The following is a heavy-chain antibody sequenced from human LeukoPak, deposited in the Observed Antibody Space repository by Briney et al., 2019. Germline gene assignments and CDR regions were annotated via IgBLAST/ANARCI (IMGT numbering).Heavy chain of an antibody. J-gene: IGHJ3*02. CDR1: GFTFSDYY. Sequence: GGSLRLSCAASGFTFSDYYMSWIRQTPGKGLEWVSYISSSGSTIYYADSVKGRFTISRDNAKNTLYLQMNSLRAEDTAVYYCAKFAELRYCSSTSCSLGPDAFDIWGQGTMVTVSS. V-gene: IGHV3-11*04. D-gene: IGHD2-2*01. CDR3: AKFAELRYCSSTSCSLGPDAFDI. CDR2: ISSSGSTI.